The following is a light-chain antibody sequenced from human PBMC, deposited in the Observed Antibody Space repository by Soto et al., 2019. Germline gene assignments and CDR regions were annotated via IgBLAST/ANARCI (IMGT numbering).Light chain of an antibody. Sequence: QSVLTQPASVSGSPGQSITISCTGTSSDVVNDLLVSWYQQQPGKAPKLMIYEGTKRPAGVSDRFSGSKSGNTASLTISGLQAEDEADYYCSSYTSSSTLGFGGGTKLTVL. J-gene: IGLJ2*01. CDR2: EGT. V-gene: IGLV2-14*02. CDR1: SSDVVNDLL. CDR3: SSYTSSSTLG.